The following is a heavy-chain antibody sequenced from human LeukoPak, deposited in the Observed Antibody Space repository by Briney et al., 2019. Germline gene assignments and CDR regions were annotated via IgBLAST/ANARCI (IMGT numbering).Heavy chain of an antibody. J-gene: IGHJ5*02. D-gene: IGHD4-17*01. Sequence: GGSLRLSCAASGFTFSSYSMNWVRQAPGKGLEWVSSISSSSSYIDYADSVKGRFTISRDNAKNSLYLQMNSLRAEDTAVYYCAREATTVTARGFDPWGQGTLVTVSS. CDR1: GFTFSSYS. CDR3: AREATTVTARGFDP. V-gene: IGHV3-21*01. CDR2: ISSSSSYI.